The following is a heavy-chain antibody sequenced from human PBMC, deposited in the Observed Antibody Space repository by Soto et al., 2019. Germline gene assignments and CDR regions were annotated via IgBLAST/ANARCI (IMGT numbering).Heavy chain of an antibody. Sequence: PGGSLRLSCAASGFTFSSYAMHWVRQAPGKGLERVAVISYDGSNKYYADSVKGRFTISRDNSKNTLYLQMNSLRAEDTAVYYCARDRCSTTSCSDSAFDYWGQGTLVTVSS. J-gene: IGHJ4*02. V-gene: IGHV3-30-3*01. CDR1: GFTFSSYA. D-gene: IGHD2-2*01. CDR2: ISYDGSNK. CDR3: ARDRCSTTSCSDSAFDY.